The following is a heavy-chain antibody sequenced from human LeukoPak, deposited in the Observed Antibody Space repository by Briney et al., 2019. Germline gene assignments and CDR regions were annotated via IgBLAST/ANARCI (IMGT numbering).Heavy chain of an antibody. J-gene: IGHJ3*02. CDR3: ARESPPQYSYDSSSYLGPMDAFDI. D-gene: IGHD3-22*01. CDR1: GFTFSSYE. Sequence: GRSLRLSCAASGFTFSSYEMNWVRQAPGKGLDWVSYISSSGNTIYYADSVKGRFTISRDNAKNSLYLQMNSLRAEDTAVYYCARESPPQYSYDSSSYLGPMDAFDIWGQGTMVTVSS. V-gene: IGHV3-48*03. CDR2: ISSSGNTI.